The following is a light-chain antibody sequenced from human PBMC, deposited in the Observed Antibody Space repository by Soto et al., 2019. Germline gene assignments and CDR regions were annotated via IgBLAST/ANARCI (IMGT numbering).Light chain of an antibody. CDR2: DAS. CDR3: QQFDTYPLI. Sequence: AIQLTQSPSSLSASVGDRVTITCRASQGISSAFAWYQQKPGKVPKLLIYDASSLESGVPSRFTGSGSGTDFTLTISSLQPEDFATYYCQQFDTYPLIFGQGTRLEIK. CDR1: QGISSA. J-gene: IGKJ5*01. V-gene: IGKV1-13*02.